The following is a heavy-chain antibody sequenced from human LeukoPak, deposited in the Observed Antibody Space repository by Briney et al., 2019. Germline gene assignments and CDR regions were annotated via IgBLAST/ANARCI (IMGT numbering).Heavy chain of an antibody. D-gene: IGHD2-21*01. CDR1: GFTFSSYG. V-gene: IGHV3-30*02. CDR2: IRYDGSNK. Sequence: PGGSLRLSCAASGFTFSSYGMHWVRQAPGKGLEWVAFIRYDGSNKYYADSVKGRFTISRDNSKNTLYLQMNSLRAEDTAVYYCAKTITDPYCGGDCYSHPFDYWGQGTLVTVSS. CDR3: AKTITDPYCGGDCYSHPFDY. J-gene: IGHJ4*02.